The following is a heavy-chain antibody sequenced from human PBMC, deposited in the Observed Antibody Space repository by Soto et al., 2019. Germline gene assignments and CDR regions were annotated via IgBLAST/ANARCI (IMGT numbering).Heavy chain of an antibody. CDR1: GFTFSSYW. J-gene: IGHJ4*02. V-gene: IGHV3-7*01. Sequence: GGSLRLSCEASGFTFSSYWMSCGRQAPGKGLEWLANVRQDGRQKYLVDSVKGRFTISRDNAKNSMYLQMNSLRAEDTAVYYCVSDGSSGWHFDSWGQGTLVTVSS. D-gene: IGHD6-19*01. CDR3: VSDGSSGWHFDS. CDR2: VRQDGRQK.